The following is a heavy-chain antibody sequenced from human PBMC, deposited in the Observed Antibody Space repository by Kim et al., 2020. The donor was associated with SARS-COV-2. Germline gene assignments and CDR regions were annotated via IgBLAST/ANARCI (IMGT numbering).Heavy chain of an antibody. CDR1: GGSISSSSYY. V-gene: IGHV4-39*01. J-gene: IGHJ4*02. CDR2: VYYSGTT. CDR3: ARRRYSGYSFDY. Sequence: SETLSLTCTVSGGSISSSSYYWIWIRQPPGKGLEWIGTVYYSGTTYYNPSLKSRVTISVDTSKNQFSLKLTSVTAAETAVYYCARRRYSGYSFDYWGQG. D-gene: IGHD5-12*01.